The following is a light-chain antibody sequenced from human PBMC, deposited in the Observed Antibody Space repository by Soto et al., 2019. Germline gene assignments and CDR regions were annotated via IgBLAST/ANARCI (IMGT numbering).Light chain of an antibody. CDR1: QSVSGN. Sequence: EILMTQSPATLSVSPGERATLSCRASQSVSGNLAWYQQKPGQAPRLLIYDASTKATGVPARFSGSGSVTEFTLTISSLQSEDFAVYYCQQYNNWPLTFGGGTKVDIK. CDR2: DAS. V-gene: IGKV3-15*01. J-gene: IGKJ4*01. CDR3: QQYNNWPLT.